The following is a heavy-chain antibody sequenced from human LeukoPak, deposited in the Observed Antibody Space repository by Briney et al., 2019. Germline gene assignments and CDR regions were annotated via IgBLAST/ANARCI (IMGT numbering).Heavy chain of an antibody. V-gene: IGHV4-59*01. CDR3: ARSLGRGYSGYDAILDY. CDR1: GGSISTYY. CDR2: IHNSGNT. J-gene: IGHJ4*02. Sequence: PSETLPLTCTVSGGSISTYYWSWIRQPPGKGLEWIGYIHNSGNTNYNPSLKSRVTISVDTSKNHFSLELSSVTAADTAVYYCARSLGRGYSGYDAILDYWGQGALVTVSS. D-gene: IGHD5-12*01.